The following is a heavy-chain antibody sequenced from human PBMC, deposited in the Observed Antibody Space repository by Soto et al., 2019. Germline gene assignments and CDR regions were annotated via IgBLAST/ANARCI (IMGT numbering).Heavy chain of an antibody. J-gene: IGHJ6*02. Sequence: GGSLRLSCAASGFTFSTYGMHWVRQAPGKGLEWVGRIKSKTDGGATDYAAPVKGRFTISRDDSKNTAYLQMNSLKTEDTAVYYCFSSWTDYYYYGMDVWGQGTTVTVSS. D-gene: IGHD6-13*01. V-gene: IGHV3-15*07. CDR2: IKSKTDGGAT. CDR3: FSSWTDYYYYGMDV. CDR1: GFTFSTYG.